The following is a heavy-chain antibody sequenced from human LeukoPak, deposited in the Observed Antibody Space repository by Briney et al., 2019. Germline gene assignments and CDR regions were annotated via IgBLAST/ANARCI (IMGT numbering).Heavy chain of an antibody. CDR2: ISHRGRT. CDR3: ARVPLRFLEPFDY. V-gene: IGHV4-34*01. Sequence: KPSETLSLTCAVYGGSVSGCYWSWIRQPPGKGLEWIGEISHRGRTHYNPSLQSRVFMSVDTSKNQFALNLNSVTAADTAVYYCARVPLRFLEPFDYWGQGILVTVSS. CDR1: GGSVSGCY. D-gene: IGHD3-3*01. J-gene: IGHJ4*02.